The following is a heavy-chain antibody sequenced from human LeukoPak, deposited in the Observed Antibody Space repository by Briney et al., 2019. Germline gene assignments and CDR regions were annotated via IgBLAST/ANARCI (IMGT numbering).Heavy chain of an antibody. V-gene: IGHV3-15*01. Sequence: GGSLRLSCAASGFTFSSACMSWVRQAPGKGLEWVGRIKSKTYDGTTDYAAPVKGRFTISRDDSKNSLYLQMNSLKTEDTAVYYCARARYCAVGTCYKDYWGQGTLVTVSS. J-gene: IGHJ4*02. CDR3: ARARYCAVGTCYKDY. D-gene: IGHD2-15*01. CDR2: IKSKTYDGTT. CDR1: GFTFSSAC.